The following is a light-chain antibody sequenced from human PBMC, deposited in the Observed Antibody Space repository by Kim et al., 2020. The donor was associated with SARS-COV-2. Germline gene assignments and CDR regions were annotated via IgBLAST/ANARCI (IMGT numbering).Light chain of an antibody. CDR2: RAS. Sequence: DIQMTQSPSTLSASVGDRVTITCRASQSISSWLAWYQQRQGKAPKVLIYRASDLEGGVPSRFSGSVSGTEFTPTISSLQPDDFATYYCQQYNTYPWTFGQGTKVDIK. CDR1: QSISSW. V-gene: IGKV1-5*03. CDR3: QQYNTYPWT. J-gene: IGKJ1*01.